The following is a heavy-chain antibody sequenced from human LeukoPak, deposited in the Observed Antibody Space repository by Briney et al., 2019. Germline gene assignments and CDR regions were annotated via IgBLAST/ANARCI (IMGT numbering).Heavy chain of an antibody. CDR3: AREPRSSSDPYYFDF. D-gene: IGHD6-25*01. J-gene: IGHJ4*02. Sequence: SETLSLTCTVSGGSIRTYYWSWIRQPPGKGLEWIGYIYYSGSTNYNPSLKSRVTISVDMSKNQFSLKLSSVTAADTAVYHCAREPRSSSDPYYFDFWGQGTLVTVSS. CDR2: IYYSGST. V-gene: IGHV4-59*01. CDR1: GGSIRTYY.